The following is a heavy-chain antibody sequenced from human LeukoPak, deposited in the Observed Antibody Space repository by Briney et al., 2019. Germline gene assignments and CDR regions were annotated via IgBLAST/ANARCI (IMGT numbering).Heavy chain of an antibody. V-gene: IGHV3-23*01. CDR2: ISDNGDRT. Sequence: GGSLRLSCTVSGFTFSSYDMSWVRQAPGKGLEWVSTISDNGDRTYYADSVKGRFTVSRDNSKNTLYLQMNSLRAEDTAVYYCGRYGLGYYYMDVWGKGTTVTVSS. J-gene: IGHJ6*03. CDR3: GRYGLGYYYMDV. CDR1: GFTFSSYD. D-gene: IGHD6-19*01.